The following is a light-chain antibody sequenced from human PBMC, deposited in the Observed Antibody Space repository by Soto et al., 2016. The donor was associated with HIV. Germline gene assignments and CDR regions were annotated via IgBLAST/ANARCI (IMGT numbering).Light chain of an antibody. CDR1: NVGSKS. J-gene: IGLJ2*01. Sequence: SYELTQPPSVSVAPGKTARITCGGTNVGSKSVHWYQQKPGQAPVLVVYDDSDRPSGIPERFSGSNSGNTATLTISRVDIGDEADYYCQVWDSGSDPVVFGGGTKLTVL. CDR3: QVWDSGSDPVV. V-gene: IGLV3-21*03. CDR2: DDS.